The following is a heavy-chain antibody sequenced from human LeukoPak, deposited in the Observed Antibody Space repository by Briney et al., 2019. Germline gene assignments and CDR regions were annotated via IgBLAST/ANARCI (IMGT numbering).Heavy chain of an antibody. D-gene: IGHD5-12*01. CDR3: ARGGGYAWDY. CDR1: GFTFTTYW. V-gene: IGHV3-7*01. CDR2: IKQDGSEK. J-gene: IGHJ4*02. Sequence: GGSLRLSCATSGFTFTTYWMNWVRQAPGKGLEWVANIKQDGSEKYYVDSVKGRFTISRDNARNSLYLQMNSLRADDTAVYYCARGGGYAWDYWGQRTLVTVSS.